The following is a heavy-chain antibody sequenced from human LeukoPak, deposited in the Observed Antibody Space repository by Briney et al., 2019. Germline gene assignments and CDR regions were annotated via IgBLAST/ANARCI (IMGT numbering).Heavy chain of an antibody. CDR3: ARGMSSWENFDY. CDR2: IYPGDSDT. J-gene: IGHJ4*02. Sequence: ASVKVSCRASGYTFTSYWIGWVRQMPGKGLEWMGIIYPGDSDTRYSPSFQGQVTISADKSISTAYLQWSSLKASDTAMYYCARGMSSWENFDYWGQGTLVTVSS. V-gene: IGHV5-51*01. CDR1: GYTFTSYW. D-gene: IGHD6-13*01.